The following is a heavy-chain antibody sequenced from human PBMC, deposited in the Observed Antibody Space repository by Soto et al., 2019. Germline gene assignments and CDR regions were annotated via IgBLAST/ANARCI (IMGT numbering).Heavy chain of an antibody. CDR3: ARMETSGSLNWFDP. CDR1: GYSFTNND. D-gene: IGHD3-10*01. Sequence: SVKVSCQASGYSFTNNDVSWVRQASGQGLEWMGWMNPGSGDTGYAQKFQGRVTMTRDISIATAYMELSSLRSDDTAIYYCARMETSGSLNWFDPWGQGTLVTVSS. J-gene: IGHJ5*02. V-gene: IGHV1-8*01. CDR2: MNPGSGDT.